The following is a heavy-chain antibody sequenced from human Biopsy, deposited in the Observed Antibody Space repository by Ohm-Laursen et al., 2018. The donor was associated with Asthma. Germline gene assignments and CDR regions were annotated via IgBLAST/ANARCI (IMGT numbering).Heavy chain of an antibody. D-gene: IGHD2/OR15-2a*01. CDR2: IHYSGST. V-gene: IGHV4-30-4*01. Sequence: SQTLSLTCTVSGASIKTDDHYWSWLRQPPGKGLEWFGFIHYSGSTSYNPSLKGGVTISVDTSKNQFSLKLSSVTAADTAVYFFARARRYCYRDCHGWNFDLWGQGTLVIVSS. CDR3: ARARRYCYRDCHGWNFDL. J-gene: IGHJ4*02. CDR1: GASIKTDDHY.